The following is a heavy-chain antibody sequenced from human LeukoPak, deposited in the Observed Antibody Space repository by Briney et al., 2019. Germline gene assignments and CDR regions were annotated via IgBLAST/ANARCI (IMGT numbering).Heavy chain of an antibody. Sequence: GRSLRLSCAVSGFTFSSYCMQWVRQAPGKGLEWVAVISYDGSNKYYADSVKDRFTITRDNSKNTLYLQMNSLRAEDTAVYYCAKSCIAVAGTANKGSFDYWGQGTLVTVSS. CDR3: AKSCIAVAGTANKGSFDY. V-gene: IGHV3-30*18. CDR2: ISYDGSNK. J-gene: IGHJ4*02. CDR1: GFTFSSYC. D-gene: IGHD6-19*01.